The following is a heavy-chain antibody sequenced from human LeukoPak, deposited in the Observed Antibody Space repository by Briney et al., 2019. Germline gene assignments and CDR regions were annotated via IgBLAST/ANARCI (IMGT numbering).Heavy chain of an antibody. Sequence: PSETLSLTCTVSGGSISSYYWSWIRQPPGKGLEWIGYIYYSGSTNYNPSLKSRVTISVDTSKNQFSLKLSSVTAADTAVYYCAGGGTNYFQHWGQGTLVTVSS. CDR1: GGSISSYY. J-gene: IGHJ1*01. CDR2: IYYSGST. CDR3: AGGGTNYFQH. V-gene: IGHV4-59*08. D-gene: IGHD2-8*01.